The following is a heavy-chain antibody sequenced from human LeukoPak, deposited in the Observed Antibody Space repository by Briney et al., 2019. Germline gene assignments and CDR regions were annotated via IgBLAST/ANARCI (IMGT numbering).Heavy chain of an antibody. J-gene: IGHJ4*02. V-gene: IGHV5-51*01. Sequence: TRGESLKISCKGSGYSFTSYWIGWVRQMPGKGLEWMGIIYPGDSHTRYSPSFQGQVTISADKSISTAYLQWSSLKASDTAMYYCARYYYDSSGYPDFDYWGQGTLVTVSS. CDR2: IYPGDSHT. CDR3: ARYYYDSSGYPDFDY. CDR1: GYSFTSYW. D-gene: IGHD3-22*01.